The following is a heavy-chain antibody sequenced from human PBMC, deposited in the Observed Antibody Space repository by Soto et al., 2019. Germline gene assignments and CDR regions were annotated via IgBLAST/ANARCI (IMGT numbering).Heavy chain of an antibody. CDR3: AASYGSGYRAFDY. J-gene: IGHJ4*02. CDR1: GDTFSFYT. V-gene: IGHV1-69*02. CDR2: INPIVSMS. D-gene: IGHD3-10*01. Sequence: QVQLVQSGTEVKKPGSSVKVSCKASGDTFSFYTINWVRQAPGLGLEWVGRINPIVSMSNYAQKFQGRVSRTADKSTSTAYMELRSLGSDDTAMYFCAASYGSGYRAFDYWGQGALVIVSS.